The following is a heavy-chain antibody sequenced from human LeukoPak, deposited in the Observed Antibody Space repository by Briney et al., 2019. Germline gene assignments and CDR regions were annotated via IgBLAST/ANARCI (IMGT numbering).Heavy chain of an antibody. Sequence: GGSLRLSCAASGFTFSSYSMNWVRQAPGKGLEWVSSISSSSSYIYYADSVKGRFTISRDNAKNSLYLQMNSLRAEDTAVYYCARSVGIRYFDWSRGVNSFYYYYMDVWGKGTTVTISS. J-gene: IGHJ6*03. V-gene: IGHV3-21*04. D-gene: IGHD3-9*01. CDR1: GFTFSSYS. CDR3: ARSVGIRYFDWSRGVNSFYYYYMDV. CDR2: ISSSSSYI.